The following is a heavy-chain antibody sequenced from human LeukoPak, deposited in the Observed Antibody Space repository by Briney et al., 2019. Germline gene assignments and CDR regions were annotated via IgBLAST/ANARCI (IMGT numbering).Heavy chain of an antibody. CDR1: GYTFTSYD. D-gene: IGHD6-13*01. CDR3: ARGYSSSWHDDAFDI. CDR2: TNPNSGNT. V-gene: IGHV1-8*03. J-gene: IGHJ3*02. Sequence: ASVKVSCKASGYTFTSYDINWERQATGQGLEWMGWTNPNSGNTGYAQKFQGRVTITGNTSISTAYMELSSLRSEDTAVYYCARGYSSSWHDDAFDIWGQGTMVTVSS.